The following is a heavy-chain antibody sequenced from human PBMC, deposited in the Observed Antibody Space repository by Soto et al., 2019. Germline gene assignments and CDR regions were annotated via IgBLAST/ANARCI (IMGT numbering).Heavy chain of an antibody. CDR2: ISYDGSNK. CDR1: GFTFSSYG. V-gene: IGHV3-30*18. Sequence: ESGGGVVQPGRSLRLSCAASGFTFSSYGMHWVRQAPGKGLEWVALISYDGSNKYYADSVKGRFSISRDNSKNTLYLQMNSLIAEDTAVYYCAKDNRQWLVNALDIWGQGTTVTVSS. D-gene: IGHD6-19*01. J-gene: IGHJ3*02. CDR3: AKDNRQWLVNALDI.